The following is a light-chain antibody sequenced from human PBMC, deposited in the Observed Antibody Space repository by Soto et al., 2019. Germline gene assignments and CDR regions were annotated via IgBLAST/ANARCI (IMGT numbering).Light chain of an antibody. Sequence: QSALTQPPSASGSPGQSVTISCTGTSSDVGGYNYVSWYQQHPSKAPKLMIYEVTKRPSGVPDRFSGSKSGNTASLTVSGLLAEDEADYYCSSHAGIINVVFGGGTKLTVL. V-gene: IGLV2-8*01. J-gene: IGLJ3*02. CDR3: SSHAGIINVV. CDR2: EVT. CDR1: SSDVGGYNY.